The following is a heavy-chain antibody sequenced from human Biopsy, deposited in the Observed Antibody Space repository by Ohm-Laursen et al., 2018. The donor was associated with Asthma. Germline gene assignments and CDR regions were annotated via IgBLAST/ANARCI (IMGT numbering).Heavy chain of an antibody. J-gene: IGHJ4*02. CDR1: YGSITSGGYY. CDR3: ARAQDYYDSRGYYRSFDY. V-gene: IGHV4-31*03. CDR2: IYYSGST. Sequence: SQTLSLTCIVSYGSITSGGYYWTWIRQHPGKGLEWIGFIYYSGSTYYNPSLKSRVSISIDTSKNQFSLKLSSVTAADTAVYYCARAQDYYDSRGYYRSFDYWGQGTLVTASS. D-gene: IGHD3-22*01.